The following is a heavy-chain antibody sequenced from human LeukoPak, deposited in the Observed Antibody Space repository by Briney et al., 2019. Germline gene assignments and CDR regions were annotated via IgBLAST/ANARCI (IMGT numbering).Heavy chain of an antibody. CDR2: VKSKTNGGTT. V-gene: IGHV3-15*01. D-gene: IGHD3-16*01. Sequence: GGSLRLSCAASGFTFSNAWMSWVRQAPGKGLEWVGRVKSKTNGGTTDYSAPVKGRFTISRDDSKNTLYLQMNSLKTEDTAVYYCTKFDYAAFEYWGQGALVTVSS. J-gene: IGHJ4*02. CDR3: TKFDYAAFEY. CDR1: GFTFSNAW.